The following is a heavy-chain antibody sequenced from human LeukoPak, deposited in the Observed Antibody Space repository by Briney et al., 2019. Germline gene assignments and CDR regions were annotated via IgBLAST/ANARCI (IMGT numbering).Heavy chain of an antibody. CDR2: ISVNGRDK. V-gene: IGHV3-30*01. Sequence: GGSLRLSCAASGFDFNSYALHWVRQAPGKGLESVAVISVNGRDKYYANSVKGRFSISRDNSKNTFSLQMNSLRVEDSASYYCATLDWCHKYLVACGSSEYWGQEPWSPSPQ. CDR1: GFDFNSYA. D-gene: IGHD2-21*01. CDR3: ATLDWCHKYLVACGSSEY. J-gene: IGHJ4*01.